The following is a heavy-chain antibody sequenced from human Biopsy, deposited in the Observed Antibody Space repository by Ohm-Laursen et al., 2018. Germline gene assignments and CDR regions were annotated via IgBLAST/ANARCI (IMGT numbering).Heavy chain of an antibody. CDR2: IWYDGKNK. Sequence: SLRLSCAASGVTFTRYGWHWVRQAPGKGLEWVAVIWYDGKNKYYADSVRGRFTISRDNAKNTVYLQINSLRADDSAVYFCAREQPALSGGGSWFDSWGQGTLVIVSS. D-gene: IGHD6-19*01. J-gene: IGHJ5*01. CDR3: AREQPALSGGGSWFDS. CDR1: GVTFTRYG. V-gene: IGHV3-33*01.